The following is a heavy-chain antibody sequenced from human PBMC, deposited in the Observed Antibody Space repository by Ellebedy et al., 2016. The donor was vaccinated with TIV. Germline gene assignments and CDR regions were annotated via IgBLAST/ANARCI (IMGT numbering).Heavy chain of an antibody. CDR1: GGSVSSGSYY. CDR2: IYYSGST. Sequence: SETLSLXXTVSGGSVSSGSYYWSWIRQPPGKGLEWIGYIYYSGSTNYNPSLKSRVTISVDTSKNQFSLKLSSVTAADTAVYYCAREEYYYDSSGNKQNWFDPWGQGTLVTVSS. V-gene: IGHV4-61*01. D-gene: IGHD3-22*01. CDR3: AREEYYYDSSGNKQNWFDP. J-gene: IGHJ5*02.